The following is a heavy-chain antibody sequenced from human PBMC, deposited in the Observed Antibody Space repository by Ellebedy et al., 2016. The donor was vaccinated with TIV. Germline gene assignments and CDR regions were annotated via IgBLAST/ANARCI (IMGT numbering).Heavy chain of an antibody. CDR1: GFTFRSYG. CDR2: ITNDGKIK. D-gene: IGHD3-9*01. CDR3: VRDDDTDGNYFDF. Sequence: PGGSLRLSCAASGFTFRSYGMHWVRQAPGKGLEWVAVITNDGKIKYYADSVKGRFTISRDNSMNTLSLQMNSLRVEDTAVYSCVRDDDTDGNYFDFWGQGTLVIVSS. V-gene: IGHV3-30*03. J-gene: IGHJ4*02.